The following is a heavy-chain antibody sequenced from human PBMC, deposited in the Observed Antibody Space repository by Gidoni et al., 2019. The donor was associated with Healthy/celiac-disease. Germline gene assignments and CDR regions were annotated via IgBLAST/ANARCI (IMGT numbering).Heavy chain of an antibody. J-gene: IGHJ6*02. CDR2: IYYSGST. Sequence: QVQLQESGPGLVKPSETLSLTCTVSGGSISSYYWSWIRQPPGKGLEWIGYIYYSGSTNYNPSLKSRVTISVDTSKNQFSLKLSSVTAADTAVYYCARVPRPTRYYYYYGMDVWGQGTTVTVSS. CDR3: ARVPRPTRYYYYYGMDV. V-gene: IGHV4-59*01. CDR1: GGSISSYY.